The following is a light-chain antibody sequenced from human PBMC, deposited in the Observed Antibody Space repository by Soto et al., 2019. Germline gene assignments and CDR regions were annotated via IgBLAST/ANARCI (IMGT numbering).Light chain of an antibody. Sequence: QSVLTQSPSASGTPGQSVSISCSGSTSNIGTNTVSWYQHVPGTAPKLLIYSNDQRPSAVPGRFSGSKSGTSASLAISGLLSEDEADYYCATWDDSLNVVFGGGTKLTVL. CDR3: ATWDDSLNVV. V-gene: IGLV1-44*01. CDR1: TSNIGTNT. J-gene: IGLJ2*01. CDR2: SND.